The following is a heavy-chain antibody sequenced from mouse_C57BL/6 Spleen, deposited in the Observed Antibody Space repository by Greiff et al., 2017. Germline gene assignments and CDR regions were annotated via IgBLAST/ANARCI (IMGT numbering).Heavy chain of an antibody. CDR1: GYSFTDYN. J-gene: IGHJ4*01. D-gene: IGHD1-1*01. V-gene: IGHV1-39*01. CDR3: ARTYGSSYDYYAMDY. Sequence: EVQLQQPGAELVKPGASVKISCKASGYSFTDYNMNWVKQSNGKSLEWIGVINPNYGTTSYNQKFKGKATLTVDQSSSTAYMQLNSLTSEDSAVYYCARTYGSSYDYYAMDYWGQGTSVTVSS. CDR2: INPNYGTT.